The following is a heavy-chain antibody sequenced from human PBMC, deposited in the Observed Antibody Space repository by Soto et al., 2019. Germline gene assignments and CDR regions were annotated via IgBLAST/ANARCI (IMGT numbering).Heavy chain of an antibody. J-gene: IGHJ4*02. CDR1: GGSISSGGYY. V-gene: IGHV4-31*03. CDR2: IYYSGST. Sequence: QVQLQESGPGLVKPSQTLSLTCTVSGGSISSGGYYWSWIRQHPGKGLAWIGYIYYSGSTYYNPSLKSRVTISVDTSKNQFSLKLSAVTAADTAVYYCARGSVVAATLFDYWGQGTLVTVSS. CDR3: ARGSVVAATLFDY. D-gene: IGHD2-15*01.